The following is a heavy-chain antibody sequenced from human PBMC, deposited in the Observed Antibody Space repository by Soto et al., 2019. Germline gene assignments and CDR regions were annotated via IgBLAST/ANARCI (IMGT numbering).Heavy chain of an antibody. CDR3: ANSFSPSGLNWLSHFDP. V-gene: IGHV3-23*01. CDR2: VSSSGDYT. Sequence: EVQLLESGGGLVQPGGSLRLSCAASGFTFSSYAMAWVRQAPGMGLEWVSAVSSSGDYTYYTDSVKGRFTISRDNSRNTLYLQMSSLRAEDTAIYYCANSFSPSGLNWLSHFDPWGQGTLVTVSS. D-gene: IGHD1-1*01. J-gene: IGHJ5*02. CDR1: GFTFSSYA.